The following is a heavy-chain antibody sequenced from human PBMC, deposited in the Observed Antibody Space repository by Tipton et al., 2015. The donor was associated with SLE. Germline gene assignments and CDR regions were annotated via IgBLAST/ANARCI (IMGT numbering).Heavy chain of an antibody. CDR2: IYHGGSGST. CDR3: AGVVAIPDYHIYAVDV. D-gene: IGHD2-21*01. CDR1: GGSSSNYY. V-gene: IGHV4-59*01. J-gene: IGHJ6*02. Sequence: PGLVKPSETLSLTCSVSGGSSSNYYWSWIRQPPGKGLEWIAYIYHGGSGSTNYNPSLKSRVTISVDASKNRVSLILTSVTAADTAVYYCAGVVAIPDYHIYAVDVWGQGTTVTVSS.